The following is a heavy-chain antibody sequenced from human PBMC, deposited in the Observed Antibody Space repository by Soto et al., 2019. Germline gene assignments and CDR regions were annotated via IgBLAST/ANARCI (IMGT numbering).Heavy chain of an antibody. CDR1: GFTFSDYA. CDR3: ANVPIWCSSTSCYTEGFDY. Sequence: GGSLRLSCTSSGFTFSDYAMSWVRQPPGKGLEWVSVISAGGSTYYADSVKGRFTVSRANSKNTLYLQMNSLRAEDTAVYYCANVPIWCSSTSCYTEGFDYWGQGTLVTVSS. CDR2: ISAGGST. V-gene: IGHV3-23*01. J-gene: IGHJ4*02. D-gene: IGHD2-2*02.